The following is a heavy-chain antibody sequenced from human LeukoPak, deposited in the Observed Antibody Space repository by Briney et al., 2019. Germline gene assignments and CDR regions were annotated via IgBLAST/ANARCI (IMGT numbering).Heavy chain of an antibody. CDR1: GFTFSSYN. J-gene: IGHJ4*02. CDR2: INSDSGYI. V-gene: IGHV3-21*01. Sequence: PGGSLRLSCVASGFTFSSYNLNWVRQAPGKGLEWVSSINSDSGYIYYTDSVKGRFTISRDNANNSLYLQMNSLRAEDTAVYYCSSSTAIGYWGQGTLVTVSS. CDR3: SSSTAIGY.